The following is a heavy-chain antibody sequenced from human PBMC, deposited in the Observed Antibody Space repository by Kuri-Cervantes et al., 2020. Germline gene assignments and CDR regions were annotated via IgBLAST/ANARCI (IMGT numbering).Heavy chain of an antibody. D-gene: IGHD3-22*01. CDR3: ARGDDYYDSSGFDY. J-gene: IGHJ4*02. CDR1: GYSFTSYW. Sequence: GGSLRLSCKGSGYSFTSYWIGWVRQMPGKGLEWMGIIYPGDSDTRYSPSFQGQVTISAGKSISTAYLQWSSLKASDTAMYYCARGDDYYDSSGFDYWGQGTLVTVSS. V-gene: IGHV5-51*01. CDR2: IYPGDSDT.